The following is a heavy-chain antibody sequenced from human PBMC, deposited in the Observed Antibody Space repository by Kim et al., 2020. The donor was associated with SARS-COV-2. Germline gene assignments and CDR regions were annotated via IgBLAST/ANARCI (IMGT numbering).Heavy chain of an antibody. V-gene: IGHV5-51*01. CDR3: ARLHDTHYYFDY. J-gene: IGHJ4*02. D-gene: IGHD3-22*01. Sequence: RYSPSFQGQVTISADKSISTAYLQWSSLKASDTAMYYCARLHDTHYYFDYWGQGTLVTVSS.